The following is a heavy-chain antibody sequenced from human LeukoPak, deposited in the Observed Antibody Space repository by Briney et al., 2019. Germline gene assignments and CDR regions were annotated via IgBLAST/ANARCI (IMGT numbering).Heavy chain of an antibody. Sequence: GGSLRLSCAASGFTFSSYSMNWVRQAPGKGLEWVSSISSSSSYIYYADSVKGRFTISRDNAKNSLYLQMNSLRAEDTAVYYCARIKEVELYYYYYYMDVWGKGTTVTVSS. D-gene: IGHD1-7*01. CDR1: GFTFSSYS. V-gene: IGHV3-21*01. CDR3: ARIKEVELYYYYYYMDV. CDR2: ISSSSSYI. J-gene: IGHJ6*03.